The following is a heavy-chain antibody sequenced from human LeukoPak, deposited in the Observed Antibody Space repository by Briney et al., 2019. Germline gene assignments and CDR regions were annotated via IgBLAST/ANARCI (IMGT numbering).Heavy chain of an antibody. CDR2: FDPEDGET. CDR3: ATTLSTRRGVLLPPDY. J-gene: IGHJ4*02. Sequence: ASVKVSCKVSGYTLTELSMHWVRQAPGKGLEWMGGFDPEDGETIYAQKFQGRVTMTEDTSTDTAYMELSSLRSEDTAVYYCATTLSTRRGVLLPPDYWGQGTLVTVSS. D-gene: IGHD3-10*01. CDR1: GYTLTELS. V-gene: IGHV1-24*01.